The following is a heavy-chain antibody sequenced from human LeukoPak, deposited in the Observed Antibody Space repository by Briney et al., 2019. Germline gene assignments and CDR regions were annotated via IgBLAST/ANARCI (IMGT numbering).Heavy chain of an antibody. D-gene: IGHD4-17*01. CDR3: ARISIGVYGDYYYGMDV. CDR2: IIPIFGTA. V-gene: IGHV1-69*06. Sequence: SVKVSCKASGGTFSSYAISWVRQAPGQGLEWMGGIIPIFGTANYAQKFQGRVTITADKSTSTAYMELSSLRSEDTAVYYCARISIGVYGDYYYGMDVWGKGTTVTVSS. J-gene: IGHJ6*04. CDR1: GGTFSSYA.